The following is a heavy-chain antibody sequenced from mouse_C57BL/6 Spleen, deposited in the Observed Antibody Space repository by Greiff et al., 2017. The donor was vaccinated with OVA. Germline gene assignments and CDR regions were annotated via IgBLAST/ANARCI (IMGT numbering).Heavy chain of an antibody. CDR1: GYTFTSYW. D-gene: IGHD4-1*01. CDR3: ARRGTGTSMDY. CDR2: IDPSDSYT. J-gene: IGHJ4*01. Sequence: QVQLKQPGAELVMPGASVKLSCKASGYTFTSYWMHWVKQRPGQGLEWIGEIDPSDSYTNYNQKFKGKSTLTVDKSSSTAYMQLSSLTSEDSAVYYCARRGTGTSMDYWGQGTSVTVSS. V-gene: IGHV1-69*01.